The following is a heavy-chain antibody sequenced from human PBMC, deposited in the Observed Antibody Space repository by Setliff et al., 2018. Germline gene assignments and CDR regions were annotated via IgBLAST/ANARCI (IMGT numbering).Heavy chain of an antibody. V-gene: IGHV4-39*01. CDR1: GGSISSPSYF. J-gene: IGHJ4*02. D-gene: IGHD5-12*01. CDR2: IYYSGSS. Sequence: LSLTCTVSGGSISSPSYFWGWVRQPPGKGMEWIATIYYSGSSYYNPSLKSRLTISVDTSKNLFSLKLSSVTTADTAVYYCARHYGGGYKHFDYWGQGTLVTVLL. CDR3: ARHYGGGYKHFDY.